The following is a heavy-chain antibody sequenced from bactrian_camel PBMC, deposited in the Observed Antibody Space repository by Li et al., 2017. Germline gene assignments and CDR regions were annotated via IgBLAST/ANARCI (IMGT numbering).Heavy chain of an antibody. V-gene: IGHV3S40*01. J-gene: IGHJ4*01. CDR2: ISSLGALT. CDR1: GFTFSSND. D-gene: IGHD6*01. CDR3: ARGGSWLDY. Sequence: SGGGLVQPGGSLRLSCAASGFTFSSNDMNWVRQRPGKGLEWVSSISSLGALTYYADSVKGQFTISRDNAKNTVYLQMNSLKSEDTALYYCARGGSWLDYWGQGTQVTVS.